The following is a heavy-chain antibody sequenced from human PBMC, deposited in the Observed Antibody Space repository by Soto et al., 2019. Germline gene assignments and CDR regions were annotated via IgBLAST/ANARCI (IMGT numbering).Heavy chain of an antibody. D-gene: IGHD3-10*01. CDR1: GGSISSGDYY. Sequence: SETLSLTCTVSGGSISSGDYYWSWIRQPPGKGLEWIGYIYYSGSTYYNPSLKSRVTISVDTSKNQFSLKLSSVTAADTAVYYCARGSMVRGVTTGYYFDYWGQGTLVTVYS. CDR2: IYYSGST. J-gene: IGHJ4*02. V-gene: IGHV4-30-4*01. CDR3: ARGSMVRGVTTGYYFDY.